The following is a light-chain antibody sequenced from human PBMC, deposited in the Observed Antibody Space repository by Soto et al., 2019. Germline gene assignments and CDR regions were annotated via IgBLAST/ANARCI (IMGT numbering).Light chain of an antibody. CDR1: QSLTSDY. Sequence: EIVLTQSPGTLSLSPGERATLSCRASQSLTSDYLFWYQQRPGQSPRLLIYDTDRRATDVPDRFRGSGSGTDFTLTITRLEPEDFAVYFCQQYGRSLWTFGQGTKVEIK. V-gene: IGKV3-20*01. J-gene: IGKJ1*01. CDR3: QQYGRSLWT. CDR2: DTD.